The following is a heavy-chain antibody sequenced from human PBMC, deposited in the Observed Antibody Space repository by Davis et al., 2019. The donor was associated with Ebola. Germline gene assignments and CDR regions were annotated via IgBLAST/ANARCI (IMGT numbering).Heavy chain of an antibody. V-gene: IGHV1-69*04. CDR3: ARFKDYYDSSGLVGAFDS. D-gene: IGHD3-22*01. CDR2: IIPILGIA. CDR1: GCTFSSYA. J-gene: IGHJ3*02. Sequence: SVKVSCKASGCTFSSYAISWVRQAPGQGLEWMGRIIPILGIANYAQKFQGRVTITADKSTSTAYMELSSLRSEDTAVYYCARFKDYYDSSGLVGAFDSWGQGTMVTVSS.